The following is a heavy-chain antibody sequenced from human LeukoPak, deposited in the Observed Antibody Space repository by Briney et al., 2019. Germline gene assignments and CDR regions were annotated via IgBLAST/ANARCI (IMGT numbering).Heavy chain of an antibody. CDR1: DYTFSTYG. J-gene: IGHJ5*02. CDR2: ISANTGKT. V-gene: IGHV1-18*01. Sequence: GASVKVSCKASDYTFSTYGITWVRQAPGQGLEWMGWISANTGKTTYAQKFQDRVTMTTDTTSSTVYMELRSLRSDDTAVYYCARDREEYQLLHPAWFDPWGQGALVTVSS. D-gene: IGHD2-2*01. CDR3: ARDREEYQLLHPAWFDP.